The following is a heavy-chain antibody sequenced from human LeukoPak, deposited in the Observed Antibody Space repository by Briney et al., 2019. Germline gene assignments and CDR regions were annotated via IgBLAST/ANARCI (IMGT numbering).Heavy chain of an antibody. CDR2: LSGSGSSV. D-gene: IGHD2-8*01. V-gene: IGHV3-23*01. CDR1: GFTLSNNG. Sequence: GGSLRLSCVVSGFTLSNNGMSWVRQAPGKGLEWVAGLSGSGSSVYYADSVRGRLTISRDNSRNTLYLQLDSLRADDTAVYYCAKGLNWFDPWGQGTLVTVSS. J-gene: IGHJ5*02. CDR3: AKGLNWFDP.